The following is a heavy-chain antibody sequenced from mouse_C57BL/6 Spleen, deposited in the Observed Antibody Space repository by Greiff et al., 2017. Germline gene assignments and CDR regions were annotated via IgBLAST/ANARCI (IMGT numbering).Heavy chain of an antibody. CDR1: GFNIKDYY. CDR3: TTPLLASMDY. J-gene: IGHJ4*01. CDR2: IDPEDGDT. V-gene: IGHV14-1*01. Sequence: VQLQQSGAELVRPGASVKLSCTASGFNIKDYYMHRVKQRPEQGLEWIRRIDPEDGDTEYAPKFQGKATMPADTSSNTAYLQLSSLTSEDTAVYYCTTPLLASMDYWGQGTSVTVSS. D-gene: IGHD1-1*01.